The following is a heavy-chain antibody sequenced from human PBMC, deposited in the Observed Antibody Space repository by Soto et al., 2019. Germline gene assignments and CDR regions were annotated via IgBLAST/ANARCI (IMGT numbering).Heavy chain of an antibody. CDR2: IYSGGNT. CDR1: GFTVSDKY. J-gene: IGHJ4*02. V-gene: IGHV3-66*04. Sequence: PGGSLRLSCAASGFTVSDKYMSWVRQAPGKGLEWVSVIYSGGNTYYVDSVKGRFTISRDNSKNMLYLQMNNLRADDTAVYYCVCQPWQWRGDWGQGTLVTVSS. CDR3: VCQPWQWRGD. D-gene: IGHD6-19*01.